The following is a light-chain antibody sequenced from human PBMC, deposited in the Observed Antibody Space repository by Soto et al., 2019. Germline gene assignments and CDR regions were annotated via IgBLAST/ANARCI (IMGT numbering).Light chain of an antibody. CDR2: NVS. Sequence: QSVLTQPASVSGSPGQSITISCTGTSSDVGDYNYVSWYQHHPGKAPKLIIYNVSERPSGVSDRFSGSKSGNAASLTISGLQADDEADYYCCSYEGSSNWLFGGGTKVTVL. CDR3: CSYEGSSNWL. J-gene: IGLJ3*02. CDR1: SSDVGDYNY. V-gene: IGLV2-11*01.